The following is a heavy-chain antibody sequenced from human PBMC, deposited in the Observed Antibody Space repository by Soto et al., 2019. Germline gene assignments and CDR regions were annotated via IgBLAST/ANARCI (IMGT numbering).Heavy chain of an antibody. Sequence: ASVKVSCKASGFTFTSSAVQWVRQARGQRLEWIGWIVVGSGNTNYAQKFQERVTITRDMSTSTAYMELSSLRSEDTAVYYCAADFTMTPKEYYYYGMDVWGQGTTVTVSS. V-gene: IGHV1-58*01. J-gene: IGHJ6*02. CDR1: GFTFTSSA. D-gene: IGHD3-22*01. CDR3: AADFTMTPKEYYYYGMDV. CDR2: IVVGSGNT.